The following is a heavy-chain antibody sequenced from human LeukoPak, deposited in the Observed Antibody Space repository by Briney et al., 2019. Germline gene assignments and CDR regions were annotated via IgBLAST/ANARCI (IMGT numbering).Heavy chain of an antibody. CDR2: IYYSGST. V-gene: IGHV4-30-2*03. CDR3: ASSYRPY. CDR1: GGSISSGGYS. D-gene: IGHD6-6*01. J-gene: IGHJ4*02. Sequence: SETLSLTCAVSGGSISSGGYSWSWIRQPPGKGLEWIGSIYYSGSTNYNPSLKSRVTISVDTSKNQFSLKLSSVTAADTAVYYCASSYRPYWGQGTLVTVSS.